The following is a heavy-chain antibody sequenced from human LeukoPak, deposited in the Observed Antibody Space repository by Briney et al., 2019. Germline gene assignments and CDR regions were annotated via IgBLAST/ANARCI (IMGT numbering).Heavy chain of an antibody. CDR1: GFTFSSYE. CDR2: ISSSGSTI. J-gene: IGHJ4*02. V-gene: IGHV3-48*03. D-gene: IGHD2-2*01. CDR3: ARDRGVPAAIFDY. Sequence: GGSLRLSCAASGFTFSSYEMNWVRQAPGKGLEWVSYISSSGSTIYYADSVKGRFTISRDNAKNSLYLQMYSLRAEDTAVYYCARDRGVPAAIFDYWGQGTLVTVSS.